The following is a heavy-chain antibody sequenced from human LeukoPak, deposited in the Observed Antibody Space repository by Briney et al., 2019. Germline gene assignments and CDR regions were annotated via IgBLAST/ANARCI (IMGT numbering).Heavy chain of an antibody. CDR1: GFTFSSYA. CDR3: ARDHLAAAGTGNFDY. CDR2: ISYDGSNK. D-gene: IGHD6-13*01. J-gene: IGHJ4*02. Sequence: QPGGSLRLSCAASGFTFSSYAMHWVRQAPGKGLEWVAVISYDGSNKYYADSVKGRFTISRDNSKNTLYLQMNSLRAEDTAAYYCARDHLAAAGTGNFDYWGQGTLVTVSS. V-gene: IGHV3-30-3*01.